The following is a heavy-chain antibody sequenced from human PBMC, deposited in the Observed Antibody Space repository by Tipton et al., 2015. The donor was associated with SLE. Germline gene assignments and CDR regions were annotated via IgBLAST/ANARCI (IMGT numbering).Heavy chain of an antibody. CDR1: GGSISSSSYY. CDR2: INHSGST. CDR3: ARRLGNWYFDL. J-gene: IGHJ2*01. D-gene: IGHD7-27*01. V-gene: IGHV4-39*07. Sequence: LRLSCTVSGGSISSSSYYWGWVRQPPGKGLEWIGEINHSGSTNYNPSLKSRVTISVDTSKNQFSLKVSSVTAADTAVYYCARRLGNWYFDLWGRGTLVTVSS.